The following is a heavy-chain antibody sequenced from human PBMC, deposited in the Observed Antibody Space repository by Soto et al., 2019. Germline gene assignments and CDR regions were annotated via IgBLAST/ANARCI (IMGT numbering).Heavy chain of an antibody. CDR1: GFTFDDYA. V-gene: IGHV3-9*01. J-gene: IGHJ6*02. D-gene: IGHD3-10*01. CDR3: ARDRGSGSYAANYYYYGMDV. Sequence: EEQLVESGGGLVQPGRSLRLSCAASGFTFDDYAMHWVRQAPGKGLEWVSGINWNSGSIGYADSVKGRFTIPRDNDKTSLYLQMNSLRAEDTALYYCARDRGSGSYAANYYYYGMDVRGHGTTVTVSS. CDR2: INWNSGSI.